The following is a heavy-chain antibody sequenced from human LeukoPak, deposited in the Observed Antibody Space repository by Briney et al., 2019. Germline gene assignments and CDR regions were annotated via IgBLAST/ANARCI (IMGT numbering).Heavy chain of an antibody. V-gene: IGHV4-34*01. J-gene: IGHJ4*02. CDR3: APIPAAPPNFDY. D-gene: IGHD2-2*01. CDR2: INHSGST. Sequence: SQTLSLTCAVYGGSFSGYYWSWIRQPPGNGREWIGKINHSGSTNYNPSLKSRVTISVDTSKNQFSLKLSSVTAADTAVYYCAPIPAAPPNFDYWGQGTLVTVSS. CDR1: GGSFSGYY.